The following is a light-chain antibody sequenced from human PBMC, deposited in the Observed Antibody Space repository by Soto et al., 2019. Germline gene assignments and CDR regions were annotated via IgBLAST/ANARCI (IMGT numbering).Light chain of an antibody. Sequence: QSALTQPASVSGSPGQSITISCTGTSSDVGGYNYVSWYQQHPGKAPKLMIYDVSNRPSGVSNRFSGSKSGNTASLTISGLQAEDEADYYSSSYTISSTLGVFGGGTKLTVL. V-gene: IGLV2-14*01. CDR3: SSYTISSTLGV. J-gene: IGLJ2*01. CDR1: SSDVGGYNY. CDR2: DVS.